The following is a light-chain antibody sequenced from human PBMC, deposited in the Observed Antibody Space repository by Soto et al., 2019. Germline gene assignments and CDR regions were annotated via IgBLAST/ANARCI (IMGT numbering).Light chain of an antibody. J-gene: IGKJ1*01. Sequence: EIVLTQSPGTLTLSPGESAALSCRASQTISNNYLVWYRQKPGQAPRLLIYAVSSRAARIPDRFSGSGSGTDFALTIARLEPEDSAVYYCQQHSNSPWTFGQGTRVEI. CDR2: AVS. V-gene: IGKV3-20*01. CDR3: QQHSNSPWT. CDR1: QTISNNY.